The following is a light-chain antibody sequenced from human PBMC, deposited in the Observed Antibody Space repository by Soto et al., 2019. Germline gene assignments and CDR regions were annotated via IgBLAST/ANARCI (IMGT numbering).Light chain of an antibody. J-gene: IGKJ1*01. CDR3: MQPLQTPPRT. V-gene: IGKV2-28*01. CDR2: LGS. Sequence: DIVMTQSPLSLPVTPGEPASISCRSSQSLLHSNGYNYLDWYLQKPGQSTQLLIYLGSNRASRGPDRCSRSGSGRDFTLKISRVEAEDVGVYYCMQPLQTPPRTFGQGTKVEIK. CDR1: QSLLHSNGYNY.